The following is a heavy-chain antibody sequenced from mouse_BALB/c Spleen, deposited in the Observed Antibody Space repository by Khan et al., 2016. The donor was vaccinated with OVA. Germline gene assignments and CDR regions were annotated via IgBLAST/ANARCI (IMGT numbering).Heavy chain of an antibody. CDR2: ISPNSDGS. V-gene: IGHV1S136*01. D-gene: IGHD1-1*01. J-gene: IGHJ3*01. CDR1: GYTFTSYV. CDR3: LRSLCDYGSDYEGFAY. Sequence: EVQLQQSGPELVKPGASVKMSCNASGYTFTSYVMHWVKQKPRQGLEWIGYISPNSDGSKYNEKFRGKATLPSDKSSSTAYMELSSLTSEYAAVYDCLRSLCDYGSDYEGFAYWGQGTLVTVSA.